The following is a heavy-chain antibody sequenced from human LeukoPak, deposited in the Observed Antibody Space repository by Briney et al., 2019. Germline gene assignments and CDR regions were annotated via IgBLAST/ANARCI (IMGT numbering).Heavy chain of an antibody. CDR1: GFTFSSYA. J-gene: IGHJ4*02. CDR3: ARGAGGSWWAGDY. V-gene: IGHV3-23*01. Sequence: SGGSLRLSCAASGFTFSSYAMSWVRQAPGKGLEWVSAISGSGGSTYYADSVKGRFTISRDNSKNTLYLQMNSLRAEDTAVYYFARGAGGSWWAGDYRGQGTLVTVSS. D-gene: IGHD2-15*01. CDR2: ISGSGGST.